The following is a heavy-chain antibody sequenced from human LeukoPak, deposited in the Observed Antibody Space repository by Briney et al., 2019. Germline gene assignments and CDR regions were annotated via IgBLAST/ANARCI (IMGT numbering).Heavy chain of an antibody. J-gene: IGHJ1*01. CDR2: ISYDGSNK. CDR1: GFTFSSYG. CDR3: AKSPLTPTVAGIVWGGRAEYFQH. Sequence: HPGGSLRLSCAASGFTFSSYGMHWVRQAPGKGLEWVAVISYDGSNKYYADSVKGRFTISRDNSKNTLYLQMNSLRAEGTAVYYCAKSPLTPTVAGIVWGGRAEYFQHWGQGTLVTVSS. V-gene: IGHV3-30*18. D-gene: IGHD6-19*01.